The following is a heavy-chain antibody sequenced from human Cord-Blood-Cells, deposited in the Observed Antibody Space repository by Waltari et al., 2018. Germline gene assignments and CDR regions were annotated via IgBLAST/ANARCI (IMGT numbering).Heavy chain of an antibody. CDR1: GFTFVDYA. J-gene: IGHJ4*02. D-gene: IGHD7-27*01. CDR3: AKASSSLGTIDY. V-gene: IGHV3-9*01. CDR2: ISWNSGSI. Sequence: ELQLGESGGGLVQPGSSLRLSCAASGFTFVDYAMPRVGQAPGKGLEWVSGISWNSGSIGYADSVKGRFTISRDNAKNSLYLQMNSLRAEDTALYYCAKASSSLGTIDYWGQGTLVTVSS.